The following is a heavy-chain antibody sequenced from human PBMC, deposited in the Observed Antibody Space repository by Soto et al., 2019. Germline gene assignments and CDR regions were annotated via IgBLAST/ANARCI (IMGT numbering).Heavy chain of an antibody. CDR1: GGTFSSYT. CDR2: IIPILGIA. V-gene: IGHV1-69*08. Sequence: QVQLVQSGAEVKKPGSSVKVSCKASGGTFSSYTISWVRQAPGQGLEWMGRIIPILGIANYAQKFQGRVTITADKSTSTAYMELSSLRSEDTAVYYCARDRARITMVRGVTYFDYWGQGTLVTVSS. J-gene: IGHJ4*02. CDR3: ARDRARITMVRGVTYFDY. D-gene: IGHD3-10*01.